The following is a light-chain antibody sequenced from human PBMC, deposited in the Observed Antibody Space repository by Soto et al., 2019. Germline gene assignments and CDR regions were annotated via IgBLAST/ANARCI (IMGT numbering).Light chain of an antibody. V-gene: IGKV1-27*01. CDR2: GAS. CDR1: QGISNY. CDR3: IQYNSAPWT. J-gene: IGKJ1*01. Sequence: DIQMTQSPSSLSASVGDRVTITCRASQGISNYLAWFQQKPGKGPKLLIYGASTLQPRVPSRFSGSGSGTDLTPTISRLQLEDVVTNYCIQYNSAPWTFGQGT.